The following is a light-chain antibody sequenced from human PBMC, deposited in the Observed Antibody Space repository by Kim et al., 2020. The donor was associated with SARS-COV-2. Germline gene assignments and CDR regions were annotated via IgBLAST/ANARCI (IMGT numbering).Light chain of an antibody. J-gene: IGKJ1*01. CDR1: QDISRY. CDR3: QQTYSASRT. Sequence: DIQMTQSPSSLSASVGDRVTITCRASQDISRYLNWYQQKPGKAPNLLIYTASSLQSGVPSRFTGSGSETDFTLSISSLQPEDFATYYCQQTYSASRTFGQGTKVDIK. V-gene: IGKV1-39*01. CDR2: TAS.